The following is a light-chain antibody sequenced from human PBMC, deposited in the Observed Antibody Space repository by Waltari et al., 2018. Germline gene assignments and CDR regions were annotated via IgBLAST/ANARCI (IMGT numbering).Light chain of an antibody. CDR1: QTVSSN. V-gene: IGKV3-15*01. Sequence: EVVMTQSPATLSVFPGESATLSCRASQTVSSNLAWYQQRPGQAPRLLIFDASTRAPSVPARFSGSGSGTEFTLTIRSLQSEVSAVYYCQQYNRWPPITFGQGTRLEIK. CDR2: DAS. J-gene: IGKJ5*01. CDR3: QQYNRWPPIT.